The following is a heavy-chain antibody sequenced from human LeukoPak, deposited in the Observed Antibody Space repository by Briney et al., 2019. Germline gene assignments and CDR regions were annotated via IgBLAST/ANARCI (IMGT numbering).Heavy chain of an antibody. Sequence: AAVTVSFTASGGTFSSYTISWVRQAPGQGLEWMGRIIPILAITNYAHKFQGRVTITADKSTSTAYMELSSLRSEDTAVYYCAREGNSAFDYWGQGTLVTVSS. D-gene: IGHD1-1*01. CDR1: GGTFSSYT. V-gene: IGHV1-69*04. CDR3: AREGNSAFDY. CDR2: IIPILAIT. J-gene: IGHJ4*02.